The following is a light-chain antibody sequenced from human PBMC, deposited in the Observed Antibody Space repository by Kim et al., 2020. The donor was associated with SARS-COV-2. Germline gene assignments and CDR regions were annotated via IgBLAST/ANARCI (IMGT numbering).Light chain of an antibody. CDR2: GAS. CDR3: QVWT. Sequence: GPRSLSPGERATLSCRASQSVNSRFLAWYQQNPGQAPRLLIYGASSRATGIPDRFSGSGSGTDFTLTISRLEPEDFAVYYCQVWTFGQGTKVEIK. V-gene: IGKV3-20*01. J-gene: IGKJ1*01. CDR1: QSVNSRF.